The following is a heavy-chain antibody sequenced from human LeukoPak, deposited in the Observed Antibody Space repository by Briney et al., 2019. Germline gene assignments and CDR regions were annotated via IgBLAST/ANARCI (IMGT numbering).Heavy chain of an antibody. D-gene: IGHD3-3*01. CDR1: GFTFSSYW. CDR3: ARDSSIFGVF. V-gene: IGHV3-7*01. J-gene: IGHJ4*02. Sequence: QLGGSLRLSCAASGFTFSSYWLSWVRQAPGKGLEWVANIKHDGSEKYYMDSVKGRFTISRDNAKNSLYLQMNSLRVEDTAVYYCARDSSIFGVFWGQGTLVTVSS. CDR2: IKHDGSEK.